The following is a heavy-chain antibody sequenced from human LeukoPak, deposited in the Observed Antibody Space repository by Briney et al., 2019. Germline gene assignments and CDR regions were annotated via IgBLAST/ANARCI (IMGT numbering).Heavy chain of an antibody. V-gene: IGHV4-59*01. CDR3: ARGVRWLQLSYFDY. CDR2: IYYSGST. D-gene: IGHD5-24*01. J-gene: IGHJ4*02. Sequence: SETLSLTCTVSGGSISTYYWSWIRQPPGKGLEWMGYIYYSGSTKYNPSLKSRVTISVDTSKNQFSLKLSSVTAADTAVYYCARGVRWLQLSYFDYWGQGTLVTVSS. CDR1: GGSISTYY.